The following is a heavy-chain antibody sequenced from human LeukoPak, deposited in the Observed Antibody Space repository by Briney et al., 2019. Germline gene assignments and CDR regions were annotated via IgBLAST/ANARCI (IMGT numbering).Heavy chain of an antibody. CDR1: GYTFTGYY. J-gene: IGHJ3*02. CDR3: AKPFNIAALHDAFDI. Sequence: GASVKVSCKASGYTFTGYYMHWVRQAPGQGLEWMGWINPNSGGTNYAQKFQGRVTMTRDTSISTAYMELSRLRSDDTAVYYCAKPFNIAALHDAFDIWGQGTMVTVSS. V-gene: IGHV1-2*02. CDR2: INPNSGGT. D-gene: IGHD6-6*01.